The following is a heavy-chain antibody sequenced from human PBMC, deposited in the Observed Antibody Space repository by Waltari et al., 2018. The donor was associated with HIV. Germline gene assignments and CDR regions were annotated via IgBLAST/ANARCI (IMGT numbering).Heavy chain of an antibody. V-gene: IGHV1-69*12. D-gene: IGHD1-20*01. J-gene: IGHJ6*02. Sequence: QVQLVQSGAEVKRPGSSVKVSCKASGGTFSSYAISWVRQAPGQGREWMGGIIPKFGTPKYAQKFQGRVTITADESTSTAYMDLSSLRSEDTAVYYCTRGRYNWHDVGYYYNYDMDVWGQGTTVTVSS. CDR1: GGTFSSYA. CDR2: IIPKFGTP. CDR3: TRGRYNWHDVGYYYNYDMDV.